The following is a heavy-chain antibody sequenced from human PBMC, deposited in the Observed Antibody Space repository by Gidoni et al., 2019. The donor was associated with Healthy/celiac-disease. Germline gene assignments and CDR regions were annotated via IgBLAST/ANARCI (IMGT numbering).Heavy chain of an antibody. CDR1: GFTFGDYA. CDR3: TRGRGTDIVVVPAAIV. CDR2: IRSKAYGGTT. Sequence: VQLVESGGRLVQPGRSLRLSCTASGFTFGDYAMSWFRQAPGKGLEWVGFIRSKAYGGTTEYAASVKGRFTISRDDSKSIAYLQMNSLKTEDTAVYYCTRGRGTDIVVVPAAIVWGQGTMVTVSS. V-gene: IGHV3-49*03. D-gene: IGHD2-2*01. J-gene: IGHJ3*01.